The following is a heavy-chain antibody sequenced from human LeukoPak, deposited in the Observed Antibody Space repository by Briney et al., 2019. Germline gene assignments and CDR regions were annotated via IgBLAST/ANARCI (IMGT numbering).Heavy chain of an antibody. CDR2: ISWDGGST. V-gene: IGHV3-43*01. Sequence: GGSLRLSCAASGFTFDDYTMHWVRQAPGKGLEWVSLISWDGGSTYYADSVKGRFTISRDNAKNSLYLQMSSLRAEDTAVYYCARVAEAAAFDYWGQGTLVTVSS. CDR3: ARVAEAAAFDY. D-gene: IGHD6-13*01. CDR1: GFTFDDYT. J-gene: IGHJ4*02.